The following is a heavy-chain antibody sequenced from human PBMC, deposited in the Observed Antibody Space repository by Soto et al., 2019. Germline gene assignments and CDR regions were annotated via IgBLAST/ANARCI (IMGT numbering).Heavy chain of an antibody. CDR2: IYWDDDK. V-gene: IGHV2-5*02. CDR3: VHRHDYYNSESYGPGVGWFDP. Sequence: TLVNPTETLTLTCTFSGFSLTTNRVVVGWVRQPPGKALEWLALIYWDDDKRYSPSLKSRLTITKDTSKIQVVLTMTNMHPVYTATYYCVHRHDYYNSESYGPGVGWFDPWGQGTPVTVSS. D-gene: IGHD3-10*01. J-gene: IGHJ5*02. CDR1: GFSLTTNRVV.